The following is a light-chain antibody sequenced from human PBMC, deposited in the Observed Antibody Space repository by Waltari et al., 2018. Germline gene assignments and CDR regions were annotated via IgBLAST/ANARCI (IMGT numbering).Light chain of an antibody. CDR2: VGSGEVVR. CDR1: GDYMNNK. Sequence: QPVLTQPPSASASLGASVTLPCTLSGDYMNNKVAWYQQRPGKRPRFVMRVGSGEVVRSKGDGIPDRFSVLGSGLNRYLTIKNIQKEDEGDYHCGTDHGSGSTFVYVFGSGTKVTVL. CDR3: GTDHGSGSTFVYV. V-gene: IGLV9-49*03. J-gene: IGLJ1*01.